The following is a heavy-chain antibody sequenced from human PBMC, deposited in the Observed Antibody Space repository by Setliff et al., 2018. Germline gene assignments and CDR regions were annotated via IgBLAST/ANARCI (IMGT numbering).Heavy chain of an antibody. V-gene: IGHV4-4*07. CDR3: ARDGPPGYYYMDV. Sequence: SETLSLTCTVSGGSISSYYWSWIRQPAGKGLEWIGRIYTSGSTNYNPSLKSRVTMSLDTSKNLFSLELRSVTAADTAVYYCARDGPPGYYYMDVWAKGTTVTVSS. CDR2: IYTSGST. CDR1: GGSISSYY. J-gene: IGHJ6*03.